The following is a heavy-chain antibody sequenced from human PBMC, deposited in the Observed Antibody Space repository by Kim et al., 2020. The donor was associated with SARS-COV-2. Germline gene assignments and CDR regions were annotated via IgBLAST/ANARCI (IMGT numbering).Heavy chain of an antibody. V-gene: IGHV4-31*03. Sequence: SETLSLTCTVSGGSINSANYYWSWIRQHPGKGLEWIGYIYYSGTTDYNPSLKSRLTMSVDASKNQFSLKVNSVTAADTAVYYCARGGDYFGSGSYHVDKWGQGVLVTVSS. CDR1: GGSINSANYY. CDR3: ARGGDYFGSGSYHVDK. J-gene: IGHJ4*02. D-gene: IGHD3-10*01. CDR2: IYYSGTT.